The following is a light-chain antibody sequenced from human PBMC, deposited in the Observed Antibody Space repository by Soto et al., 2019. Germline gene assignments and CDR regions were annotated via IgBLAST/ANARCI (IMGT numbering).Light chain of an antibody. Sequence: QSVLTQPASVSGSPGQSITISCTGTSSDVGGYNYVCWYQQHPGKAPKLMIYEVSNRPSGVSNRFSGSKSGNTASLTISGLQAEDEADYYCSSYTSSSTLYVVFGGGTKLTVL. CDR3: SSYTSSSTLYVV. V-gene: IGLV2-14*01. J-gene: IGLJ2*01. CDR1: SSDVGGYNY. CDR2: EVS.